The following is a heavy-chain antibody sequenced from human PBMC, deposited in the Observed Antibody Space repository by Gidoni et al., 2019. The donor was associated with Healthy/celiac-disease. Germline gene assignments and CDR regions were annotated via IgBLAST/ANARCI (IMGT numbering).Heavy chain of an antibody. CDR2: ISYDGSNK. CDR3: ARDLCSSTSCYFDY. J-gene: IGHJ4*02. D-gene: IGHD2-2*01. Sequence: QVQLVESGGGVVQPGRSLSLSCAASGLTLSSYAMHWVLQAPGKGLQWVAVISYDGSNKYYADSVKGRFTISRDNSKNTLYLQMNSLRAEDTAVYYCARDLCSSTSCYFDYWGQGTLVTVSS. CDR1: GLTLSSYA. V-gene: IGHV3-30*01.